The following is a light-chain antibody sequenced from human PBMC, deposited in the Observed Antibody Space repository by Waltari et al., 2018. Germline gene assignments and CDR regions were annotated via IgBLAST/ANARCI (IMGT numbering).Light chain of an antibody. Sequence: QSALTQPPSASGSPGQSVTISCTGTSSDVGGYNYVSWYQQHPGKAPKLILYGVGQRPSGVPARFSGSKSGNTASLTVSGLQAEDEADYYCSSFAGTNNFVVFGGGTKLTV. CDR1: SSDVGGYNY. J-gene: IGLJ2*01. CDR3: SSFAGTNNFVV. CDR2: GVG. V-gene: IGLV2-8*01.